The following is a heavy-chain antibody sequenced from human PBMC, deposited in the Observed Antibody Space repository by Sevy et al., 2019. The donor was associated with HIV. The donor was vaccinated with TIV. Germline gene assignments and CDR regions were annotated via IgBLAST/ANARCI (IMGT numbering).Heavy chain of an antibody. CDR3: ARDLEGMATGVHFDY. CDR2: IKQDGSEK. V-gene: IGHV3-7*01. CDR1: GFTFSSYW. D-gene: IGHD5-12*01. Sequence: GGSLRLSCAASGFTFSSYWMNWVRQAPGKGLEWVANIKQDGSEKYYVDSVKGRFTISRDNAKNSLYLQMNSLRAEDTAVYYCARDLEGMATGVHFDYWGQGTLVTVSS. J-gene: IGHJ4*02.